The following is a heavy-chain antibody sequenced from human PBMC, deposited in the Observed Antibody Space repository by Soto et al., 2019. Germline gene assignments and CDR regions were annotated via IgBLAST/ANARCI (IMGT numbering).Heavy chain of an antibody. CDR1: GGSISSSSYY. D-gene: IGHD3-16*01. V-gene: IGHV4-39*01. J-gene: IGHJ4*02. CDR3: ARLPLGDYIWGSWTDY. CDR2: IYYSGST. Sequence: QLQLQESGPGLVKPSETLSLTCTVSGGSISSSSYYWGWIRQPPGKGLEWIGSIYYSGSTYYNPSLKSRVTISVDTSKNQFSLKLSSVTAADTAVYYCARLPLGDYIWGSWTDYWGQGTLVTVSS.